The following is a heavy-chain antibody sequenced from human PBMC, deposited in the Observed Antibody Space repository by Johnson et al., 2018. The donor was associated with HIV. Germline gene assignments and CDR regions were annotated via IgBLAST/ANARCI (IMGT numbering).Heavy chain of an antibody. CDR3: AKDQWSSSWTNDAFDI. V-gene: IGHV3-33*06. CDR1: RFSFSTND. D-gene: IGHD6-13*01. J-gene: IGHJ3*02. Sequence: QVQLVESGGGVVQPGGSLTLSSAASRFSFSTNDMHGVRQAPGKGLEWVAVMWYDGSNKYYADSVKGRFTISRDNSKNTLYLQMNSLRAEDTAVYYCAKDQWSSSWTNDAFDIWGQGTMVTVSS. CDR2: MWYDGSNK.